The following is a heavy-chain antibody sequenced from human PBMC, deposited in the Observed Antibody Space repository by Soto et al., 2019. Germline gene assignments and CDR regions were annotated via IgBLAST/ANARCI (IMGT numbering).Heavy chain of an antibody. CDR2: IIPIFGTA. CDR3: ASDIVLVPAADRGGAYYYGMDV. V-gene: IGHV1-69*12. CDR1: GGTFSSYA. D-gene: IGHD2-2*01. J-gene: IGHJ6*02. Sequence: QVQLVQSGAEVKKPGSSVKVSCKASGGTFSSYAISWVRQAPGQGLEWMGGIIPIFGTANYAQKFQGRVTITADESTSTAYMELSRLRSEDTAVYYCASDIVLVPAADRGGAYYYGMDVWGQGTTVTVSS.